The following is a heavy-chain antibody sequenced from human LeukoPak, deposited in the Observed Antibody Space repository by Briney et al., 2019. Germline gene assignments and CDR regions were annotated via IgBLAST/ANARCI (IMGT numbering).Heavy chain of an antibody. V-gene: IGHV1-46*01. J-gene: IGHJ3*02. CDR3: AREPMIVVAGGAFDI. CDR1: GYTFTSYY. D-gene: IGHD3-22*01. CDR2: INPSGGST. Sequence: ASVKVSCKASGYTFTSYYMHWVRQAPGQGLEWMGIINPSGGSTSYAQKFQGRVTMTRDTSTSTVYMELSSLRSEDTAAYYCAREPMIVVAGGAFDIWGQGTMVTVSS.